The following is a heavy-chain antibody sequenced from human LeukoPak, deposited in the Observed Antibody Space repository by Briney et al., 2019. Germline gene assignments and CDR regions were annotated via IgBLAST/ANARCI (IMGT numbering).Heavy chain of an antibody. J-gene: IGHJ5*02. V-gene: IGHV3-21*01. CDR3: ARLGILTGYYST. D-gene: IGHD3-9*01. CDR2: ISSSSSYI. Sequence: GGSLRLSCAASGFTFSSYSMNWVHQAPGKGLEWVSSISSSSSYIYYADSVKGRFTISRDNAKNSLYLQMNSLRAEDTAVYYCARLGILTGYYSTWGQGTLVTVSS. CDR1: GFTFSSYS.